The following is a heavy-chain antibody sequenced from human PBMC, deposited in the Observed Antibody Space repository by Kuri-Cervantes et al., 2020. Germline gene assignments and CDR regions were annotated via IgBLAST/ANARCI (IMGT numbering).Heavy chain of an antibody. D-gene: IGHD1-26*01. J-gene: IGHJ4*02. Sequence: GGSLRLSCAASGFTFSSYSMNWVRQAPGKGLEWVSSISSSGSYIFYADSVKGRFTISRDNARNSLYLQMNSLRAEDTAVYYCARVAGGATLNAAYWGQGTLVIVSS. CDR2: ISSSGSYI. CDR3: ARVAGGATLNAAY. CDR1: GFTFSSYS. V-gene: IGHV3-21*03.